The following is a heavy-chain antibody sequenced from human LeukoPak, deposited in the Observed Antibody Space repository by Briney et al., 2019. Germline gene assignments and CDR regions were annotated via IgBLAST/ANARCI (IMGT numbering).Heavy chain of an antibody. Sequence: PSETLSLTCTVSGGSISTYYWSWIRQPAGKGLEWIGRIHSSGTTHYNPSLRSRVTLSIDTSKNQFSLKLSSVTAADTAVYYCGRLNLPAVSGAFDYGGQGTLVTVSS. J-gene: IGHJ4*02. CDR1: GGSISTYY. CDR3: GRLNLPAVSGAFDY. CDR2: IHSSGTT. D-gene: IGHD2-2*01. V-gene: IGHV4-4*07.